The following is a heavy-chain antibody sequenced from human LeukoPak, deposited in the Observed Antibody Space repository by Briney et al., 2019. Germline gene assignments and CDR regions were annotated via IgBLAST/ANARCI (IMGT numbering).Heavy chain of an antibody. V-gene: IGHV3-23*01. Sequence: GGSLRLSCAASGFTFSIYAMSWVRQAPGKGLEWVSAISDSGSTTYYADSVKGRFTISRDNSKNTLYLQMNSLRAEDTAVYYCARDRVSYSSSNSVGYWGQGTLVTVSS. CDR2: ISDSGSTT. D-gene: IGHD6-6*01. CDR1: GFTFSIYA. CDR3: ARDRVSYSSSNSVGY. J-gene: IGHJ4*02.